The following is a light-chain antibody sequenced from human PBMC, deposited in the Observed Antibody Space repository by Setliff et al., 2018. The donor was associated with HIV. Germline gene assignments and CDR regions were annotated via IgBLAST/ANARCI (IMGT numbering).Light chain of an antibody. V-gene: IGLV2-14*01. J-gene: IGLJ1*01. Sequence: QSALTQPRSVSGSPGQSVAISCTGTSSDVGGYNYVSWYQQHPGKAPKLMIYEVSNRPSGVSNRFSGSKSGNTASLTISGLQAEDEADYYCSSYTSSSTPLVFRTGTKVTVL. CDR3: SSYTSSSTPLV. CDR2: EVS. CDR1: SSDVGGYNY.